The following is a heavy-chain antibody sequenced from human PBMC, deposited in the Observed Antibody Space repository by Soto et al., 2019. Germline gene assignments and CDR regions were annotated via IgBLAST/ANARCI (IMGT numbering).Heavy chain of an antibody. D-gene: IGHD1-1*01. V-gene: IGHV1-69*13. Sequence: SVKVSCKACGGTFRNSAISWVRQAPGQGLEWMGGIMPIFRTPDYAQKFQGRVTITADESTNTAYMELSGLRSDDTAVYYCARDNDRPQLGGNYYYILDVWGHGTTVTVSS. CDR1: GGTFRNSA. CDR2: IMPIFRTP. CDR3: ARDNDRPQLGGNYYYILDV. J-gene: IGHJ6*02.